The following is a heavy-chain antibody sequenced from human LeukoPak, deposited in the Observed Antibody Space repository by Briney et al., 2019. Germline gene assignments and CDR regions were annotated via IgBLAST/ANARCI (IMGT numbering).Heavy chain of an antibody. CDR2: ISNTGST. CDR1: GGSISTYY. V-gene: IGHV4-59*12. J-gene: IGHJ4*02. CDR3: ARLPLTGTTDD. D-gene: IGHD1-7*01. Sequence: PSETLSLTCTVSGGSISTYYWSWVRQPPGKGLEWIGYISNTGSTNSNPSLKGRVTISVDTSENQLSLTLSSVTAADTAVYYCARLPLTGTTDDWGQGTLVTVSS.